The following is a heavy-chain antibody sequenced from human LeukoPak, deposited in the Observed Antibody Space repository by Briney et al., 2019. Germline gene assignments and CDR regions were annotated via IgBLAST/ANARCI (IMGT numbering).Heavy chain of an antibody. Sequence: GGSLRLSCTASGLTFSTSGFNWVRQAPGKGLEWVASICPTGSDRYHADSIKGRFTISRDNANNFLYLQMNSLRAEDTAVYYCATETNGRHYDYWGQGTLLTVSS. CDR3: ATETNGRHYDY. CDR2: ICPTGSDR. D-gene: IGHD1-14*01. CDR1: GLTFSTSG. J-gene: IGHJ4*02. V-gene: IGHV3-21*06.